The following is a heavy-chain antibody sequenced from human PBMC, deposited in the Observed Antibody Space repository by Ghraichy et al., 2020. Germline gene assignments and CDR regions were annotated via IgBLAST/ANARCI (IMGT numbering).Heavy chain of an antibody. CDR3: ASHRGGNSGY. V-gene: IGHV4-59*01. Sequence: SETLSLTCTVSGGSISSYYWSWIRQPPGKGLEWIGYIYYSGSTNYNPSLKSRVTISVDTSKNQFSLKLSSVTAADTAVYYCASHRGGNSGYWGQGTLVTVSS. J-gene: IGHJ4*02. D-gene: IGHD4-23*01. CDR2: IYYSGST. CDR1: GGSISSYY.